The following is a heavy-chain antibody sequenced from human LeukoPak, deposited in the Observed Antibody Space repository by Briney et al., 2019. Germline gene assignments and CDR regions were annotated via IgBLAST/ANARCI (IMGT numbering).Heavy chain of an antibody. CDR2: IDWDDEK. Sequence: SGPTLVNPPQTLTLTCTFSGFSLRTPGMRVTWIRQPPGKALEGLSRIDWDDEKFYSTSLRTRLTISKDTSKNQVVLTMTNMDPVDTATYYCARIRGGNTYGFDYWGQGTLVTVAS. CDR3: ARIRGGNTYGFDY. D-gene: IGHD5-18*01. CDR1: GFSLRTPGMR. V-gene: IGHV2-70*04. J-gene: IGHJ4*02.